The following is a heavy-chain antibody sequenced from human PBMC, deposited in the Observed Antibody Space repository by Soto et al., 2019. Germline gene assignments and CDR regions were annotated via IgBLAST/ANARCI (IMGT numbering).Heavy chain of an antibody. J-gene: IGHJ6*03. D-gene: IGHD2-2*01. V-gene: IGHV3-30*18. CDR3: AKDANQLRTYYYYYYMDV. CDR1: GFTFSSYG. CDR2: ISYDGSNK. Sequence: GGSLRLSCAASGFTFSSYGMHWVRQAPGKGLEWVAVISYDGSNKYYADSVKGRSTISRDNSKNTLYLQMNSLRAEDTAVYYCAKDANQLRTYYYYYYMDVWGKGTTVTVSS.